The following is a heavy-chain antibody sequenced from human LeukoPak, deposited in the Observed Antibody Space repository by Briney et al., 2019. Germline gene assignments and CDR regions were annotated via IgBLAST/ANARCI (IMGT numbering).Heavy chain of an antibody. J-gene: IGHJ6*02. D-gene: IGHD6-13*01. V-gene: IGHV5-51*01. CDR1: GYSFTSYW. CDR2: IYPGDSDT. Sequence: GESLKISCKGSGYSFTSYWIGWVRQMPGKGLEWMGIIYPGDSDTRYSPSFQGQVTISADKSISTAYLQWSSLKASDTAIYYCARQGYTSTWSHGDQMDVWGQGTTVTVSS. CDR3: ARQGYTSTWSHGDQMDV.